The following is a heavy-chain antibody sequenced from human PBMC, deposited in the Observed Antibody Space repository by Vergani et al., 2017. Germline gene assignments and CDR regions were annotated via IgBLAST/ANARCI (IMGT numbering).Heavy chain of an antibody. Sequence: HVQMVESGGGVVQPGRSLRLSCAVSGFSFSTYGMHWVRQAPGRGLEWVAFLRYDGSNEYYGDAVKGRFIISRDNSKNTLSLEMHSLRPEDTAVYYCANSYCSSLSCYAFYGMEVWGQGTTVTVSS. CDR2: LRYDGSNE. CDR3: ANSYCSSLSCYAFYGMEV. D-gene: IGHD2-2*01. V-gene: IGHV3-30*02. CDR1: GFSFSTYG. J-gene: IGHJ6*02.